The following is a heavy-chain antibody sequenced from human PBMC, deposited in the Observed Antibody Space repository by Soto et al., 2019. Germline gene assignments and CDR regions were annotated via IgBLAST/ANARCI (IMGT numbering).Heavy chain of an antibody. CDR3: ARANWYSEY. CDR2: IYYTGST. J-gene: IGHJ4*02. Sequence: QVHLQESGPGLVKPSETLSLTCTVSGGSINNHYWSWIRQAPGKGLEWIGYIYYTGSTNYNPSLKSRVTMSVDTSKNQFSLNLTALPAADTARYYCARANWYSEYWGQGTLVTVSS. CDR1: GGSINNHY. D-gene: IGHD2-8*01. V-gene: IGHV4-59*11.